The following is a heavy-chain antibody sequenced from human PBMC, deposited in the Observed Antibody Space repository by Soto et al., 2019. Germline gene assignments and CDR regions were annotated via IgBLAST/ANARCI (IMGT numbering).Heavy chain of an antibody. V-gene: IGHV4-30-4*01. CDR3: ARDGITGTTGSDYYYGMDV. D-gene: IGHD1-20*01. J-gene: IGHJ6*02. Sequence: SETLSLTCTVSGGSISSGDYYWSWIRQPPGKGLEWIGYIYYSGSTYYNPSLKSRVTISVDTSKNQFSLKLSSVTAADTAVYYCARDGITGTTGSDYYYGMDVWGQGTTVTVSS. CDR2: IYYSGST. CDR1: GGSISSGDYY.